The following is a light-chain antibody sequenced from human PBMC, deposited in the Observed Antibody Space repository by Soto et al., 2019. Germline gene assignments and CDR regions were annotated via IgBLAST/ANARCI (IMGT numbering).Light chain of an antibody. CDR2: GAS. V-gene: IGKV3-20*01. Sequence: EIVLTQSPGTLSLSPGERATLSCRASQSVTANYLAWYQQRRGQAPRLLIQGASSRPTGIPDRFSGSGSARDFTLTISSLEPEDFPVYYYQQYASTPLTFGGGTRVDI. CDR1: QSVTANY. CDR3: QQYASTPLT. J-gene: IGKJ4*01.